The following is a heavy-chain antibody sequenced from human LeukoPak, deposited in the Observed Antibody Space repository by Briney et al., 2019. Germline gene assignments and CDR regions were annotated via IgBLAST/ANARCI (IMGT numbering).Heavy chain of an antibody. J-gene: IGHJ4*02. V-gene: IGHV3-30*02. CDR1: GFTFSSYG. CDR3: AKWTVTLFDY. D-gene: IGHD4-17*01. Sequence: PGGSLRLSCAASGFTFSSYGMHWVRQAPGQGLEWAAFIRYDGSNKYYADSVKGRFTISRDNSKNTLYLQMNSLRAEDTAVYYCAKWTVTLFDYWGQGTLVTVSS. CDR2: IRYDGSNK.